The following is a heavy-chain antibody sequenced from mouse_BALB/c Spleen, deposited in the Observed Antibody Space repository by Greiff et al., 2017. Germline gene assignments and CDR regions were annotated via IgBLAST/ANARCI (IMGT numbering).Heavy chain of an antibody. CDR3: ARFDGYSSWFAY. CDR2: INPSTGYT. Sequence: QVQLQQSGAELAKPGASVKMSCKASGYTFTSYWMHWVKQRPGQGLEWIGYINPSTGYTEYNQKFKDKATLTADKSSSTAYMQLSSLTSEDSAVYYCARFDGYSSWFAYRGQGTLVTVSA. CDR1: GYTFTSYW. D-gene: IGHD2-3*01. J-gene: IGHJ3*01. V-gene: IGHV1-7*01.